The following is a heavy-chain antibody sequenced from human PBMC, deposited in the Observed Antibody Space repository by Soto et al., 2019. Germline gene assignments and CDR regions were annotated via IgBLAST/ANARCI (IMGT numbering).Heavy chain of an antibody. CDR3: ARVVGVAAVPKERYYFDY. Sequence: SETLSLTCTVSGGSISSGGYYWSWIRQHPGKGLEWIGYIYYSGSTYYNPSLKSRVTISVDTSKNQFSLKLSSVTAADTAVYYCARVVGVAAVPKERYYFDYWGQGTLVTVSS. CDR2: IYYSGST. J-gene: IGHJ4*02. CDR1: GGSISSGGYY. V-gene: IGHV4-31*03. D-gene: IGHD3-16*01.